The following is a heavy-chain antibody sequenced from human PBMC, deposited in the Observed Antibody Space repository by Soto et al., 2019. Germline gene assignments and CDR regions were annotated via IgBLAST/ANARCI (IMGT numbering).Heavy chain of an antibody. CDR1: GYTFTGYY. CDR3: AREEGIAAADPYYYGMDV. CDR2: INPNSGGT. Sequence: ASVKVSCKASGYTFTGYYMHWVRQAPGQGLEWMGWINPNSGGTNYAQKFQGWVTMTRDTSISTAYMELSRLRSDDTAVYYCAREEGIAAADPYYYGMDVWGQGTTVTVPS. V-gene: IGHV1-2*04. J-gene: IGHJ6*02. D-gene: IGHD6-13*01.